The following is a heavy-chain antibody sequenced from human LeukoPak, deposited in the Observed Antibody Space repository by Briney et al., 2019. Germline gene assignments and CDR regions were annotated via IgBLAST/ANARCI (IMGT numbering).Heavy chain of an antibody. CDR2: IYYSGST. Sequence: SETLSLTCTVSGGSISSSSYYWGWIRQPPGKGLEWIGGIYYSGSTYYNPSLKSRVTISVDTSKNQFSLKLSSVTAADTAVYYCARHKSSRGYDYLAAVPYWGQGTLVTVSS. CDR1: GGSISSSSYY. J-gene: IGHJ4*02. CDR3: ARHKSSRGYDYLAAVPY. V-gene: IGHV4-39*01. D-gene: IGHD5-12*01.